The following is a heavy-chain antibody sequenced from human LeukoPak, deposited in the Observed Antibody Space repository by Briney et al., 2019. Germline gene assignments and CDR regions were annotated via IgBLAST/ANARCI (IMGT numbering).Heavy chain of an antibody. Sequence: SQTLSLTCTVSGGSISSGDYYWSWIRQPPGKGLEWIGYIYYSGSTYYNPSLKSRVTISVDTSKNQFSLKLSSVTAADTAVYYCARLTTVTTFDFDYWGQGTLVTVSS. D-gene: IGHD4-17*01. CDR1: GGSISSGDYY. V-gene: IGHV4-30-4*01. CDR2: IYYSGST. CDR3: ARLTTVTTFDFDY. J-gene: IGHJ4*02.